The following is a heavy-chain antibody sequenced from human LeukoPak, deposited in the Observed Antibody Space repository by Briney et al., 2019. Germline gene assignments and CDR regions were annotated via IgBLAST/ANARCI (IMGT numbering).Heavy chain of an antibody. Sequence: PGGSLRLSCAASEFTFSSYGMHWVRQAPGKGLEWVAFIHSHESDKYYADSVKGRFTISKDNAMDTLFLQMNSLRADDTAVYYCAKDRVDGSGSQFDSWGQGSLVTVSS. J-gene: IGHJ4*02. CDR3: AKDRVDGSGSQFDS. V-gene: IGHV3-30*02. CDR2: IHSHESDK. D-gene: IGHD3-10*01. CDR1: EFTFSSYG.